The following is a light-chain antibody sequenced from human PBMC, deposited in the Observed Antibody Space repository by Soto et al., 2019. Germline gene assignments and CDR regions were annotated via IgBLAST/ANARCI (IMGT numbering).Light chain of an antibody. V-gene: IGKV1-5*03. CDR1: QTISSW. CDR2: KAS. J-gene: IGKJ1*01. CDR3: QHYNSYSEA. Sequence: EIQMTQSPSTLSGSVGDRVTITCRASQTISSWLAWYQQKPGKAPKLLIYKASTLKSGVPSRFSGSGSGTEFTLTISSLQHEDFATYYCQHYNSYSEAFGQGTKVDIK.